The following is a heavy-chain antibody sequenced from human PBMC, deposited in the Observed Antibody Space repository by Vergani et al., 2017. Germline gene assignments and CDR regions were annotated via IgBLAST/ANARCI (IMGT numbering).Heavy chain of an antibody. CDR3: ADLYGDDGFSHF. Sequence: EVQMLESGGGSAQPGESLRLSCVASGFTFTAHGLNWVRQAPGKGLEWVSGISGQNFRTHYADSVKGRFTISRDDSKNTLYLQINSLRAEDTAFYYCADLYGDDGFSHFWGQGTLVTVSS. CDR2: ISGQNFRT. V-gene: IGHV3-23*01. CDR1: GFTFTAHG. J-gene: IGHJ4*02. D-gene: IGHD2-21*01.